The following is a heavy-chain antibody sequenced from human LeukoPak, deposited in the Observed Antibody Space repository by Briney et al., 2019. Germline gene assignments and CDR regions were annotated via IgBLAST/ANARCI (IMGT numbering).Heavy chain of an antibody. CDR3: ARPGWVLVTATFLDY. D-gene: IGHD2-15*01. J-gene: IGHJ4*02. CDR2: ISGSGTTI. V-gene: IGHV3-11*01. Sequence: PAGSLRLSCAASGFTFSDYYMSWLRQAPGKGLEWISYISGSGTTIYYADSVKGRFTISRDNAKNSLYLQMNSLRAEDTAVYYCARPGWVLVTATFLDYWGQGTLVTVSS. CDR1: GFTFSDYY.